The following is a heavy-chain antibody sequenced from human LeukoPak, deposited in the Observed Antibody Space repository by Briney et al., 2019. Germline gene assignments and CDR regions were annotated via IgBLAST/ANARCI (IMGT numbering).Heavy chain of an antibody. J-gene: IGHJ4*02. V-gene: IGHV4-4*07. Sequence: SETLSLTCTVSGASIRSYYWSWIRQPAGKGLEWIGRIVPSGSTNYNPSLKSRVTMSVDTSKNQFSLKLSSVTAADAAVYYCAKEGAAPGPDFDHWGQGTLVIVSS. D-gene: IGHD6-13*01. CDR1: GASIRSYY. CDR2: IVPSGST. CDR3: AKEGAAPGPDFDH.